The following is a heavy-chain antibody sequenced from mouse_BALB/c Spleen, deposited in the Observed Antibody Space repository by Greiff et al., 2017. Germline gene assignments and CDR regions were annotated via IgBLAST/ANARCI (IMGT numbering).Heavy chain of an antibody. D-gene: IGHD2-4*01. CDR3: ARHERGDYDVLDY. J-gene: IGHJ2*01. CDR2: ISSGGSYT. CDR1: GFTFSSYA. Sequence: EVQLVESGGGLVKPGGSLKLSCAASGFTFSSYAMSWVRQTPEKRLEWVATISSGGSYTYYPDSVKGRFTISRDNAKNTLYLQMSSLRSEDTAMYYCARHERGDYDVLDYWGQGTTLTVSS. V-gene: IGHV5-9-3*01.